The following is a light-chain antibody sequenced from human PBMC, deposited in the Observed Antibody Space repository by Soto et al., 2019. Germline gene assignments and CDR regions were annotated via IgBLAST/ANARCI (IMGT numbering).Light chain of an antibody. Sequence: DIQMTQSPSTLSASVGDRVTITCRASQSISSWLAWYQQKPGKAPKLLIYKASSLESGVPSRFSGGGSGTEFTLTISSLQPDDLATYYCQQSNTYSWTFGQGTKVEIK. V-gene: IGKV1-5*03. CDR3: QQSNTYSWT. J-gene: IGKJ1*01. CDR2: KAS. CDR1: QSISSW.